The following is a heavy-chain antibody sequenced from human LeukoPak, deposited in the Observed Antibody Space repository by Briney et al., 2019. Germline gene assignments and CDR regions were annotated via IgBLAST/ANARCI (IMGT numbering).Heavy chain of an antibody. CDR3: ARGGIVVVTAIQEPFDY. CDR2: MNPNSGNT. CDR1: GYTFTSYD. Sequence: ASVKVSCKASGYTFTSYDINWVRQATGQGLEWMGWMNPNSGNTGYAQKFQGRVTMTRNTSISTAYMELSSLRSEDTAVYYCARGGIVVVTAIQEPFDYWGQGTLVTVSS. V-gene: IGHV1-8*01. J-gene: IGHJ4*02. D-gene: IGHD2-21*02.